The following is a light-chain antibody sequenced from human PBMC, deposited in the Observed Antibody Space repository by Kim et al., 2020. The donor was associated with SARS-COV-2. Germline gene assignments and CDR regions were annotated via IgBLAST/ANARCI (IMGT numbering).Light chain of an antibody. CDR3: QSYDDTEWV. V-gene: IGLV6-57*03. J-gene: IGLJ3*02. Sequence: GKTVTISCTRSSGSIASNDVQWFQQRPASAPSTVIYEDYHRPSGVPDRFSGSIDRSSNSASLTISGLKPEDEADYYCQSYDDTEWVLGGGTQLTVL. CDR2: EDY. CDR1: SGSIASND.